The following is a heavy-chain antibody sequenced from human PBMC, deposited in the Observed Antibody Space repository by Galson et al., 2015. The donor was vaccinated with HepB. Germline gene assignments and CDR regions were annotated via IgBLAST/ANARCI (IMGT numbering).Heavy chain of an antibody. CDR1: GFTFSSYA. CDR3: ARDVGGYSYGLYYYYYYGMDV. D-gene: IGHD5-18*01. CDR2: ISYDGSNK. J-gene: IGHJ6*02. V-gene: IGHV3-30-3*01. Sequence: SLRLSCAASGFTFSSYAMHWVRQAPGKGLEWVAVISYDGSNKYYADSVKGRFTISRDNSKNTLYLQMNSLRAEDTAVYYCARDVGGYSYGLYYYYYYGMDVWGQGTTVTVSS.